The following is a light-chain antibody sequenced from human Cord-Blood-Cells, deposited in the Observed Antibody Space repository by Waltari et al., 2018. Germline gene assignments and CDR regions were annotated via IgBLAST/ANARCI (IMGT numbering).Light chain of an antibody. Sequence: EIVMTQSPATLSVSPGERATLSCRASQSVSSNLAWYQQKPGQAPRLLIYGASTRATGIPARFSCSGSGTEFTLTISSLQSEDFAVYYCQHRKTFGQGTKVEIK. CDR2: GAS. J-gene: IGKJ1*01. CDR3: QHRKT. V-gene: IGKV3-15*01. CDR1: QSVSSN.